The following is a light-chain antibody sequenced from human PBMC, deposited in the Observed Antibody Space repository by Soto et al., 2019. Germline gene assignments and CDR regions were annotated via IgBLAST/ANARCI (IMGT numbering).Light chain of an antibody. V-gene: IGKV3-15*01. J-gene: IGKJ2*01. Sequence: EIVMTQSPATLSVSPGERATHSCRASQSVSSNLAWYQQKPGQAPRLLIYGASTRATGIPARFSGSGSETEFTLTISSLQSEDFAVYYCQQYNNWPPRYTFGQGTKLEIK. CDR2: GAS. CDR3: QQYNNWPPRYT. CDR1: QSVSSN.